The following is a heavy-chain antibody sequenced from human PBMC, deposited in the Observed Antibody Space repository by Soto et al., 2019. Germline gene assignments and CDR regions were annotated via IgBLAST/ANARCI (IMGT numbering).Heavy chain of an antibody. CDR1: GYSFTSYA. V-gene: IGHV1-18*01. Sequence: QAQLVQSGAEVKKPGASVKVSCKTSGYSFTSYAISWVRQAPGQGLEWMGWISPYNGNTNYAQNLQGRVTMTTDKSTSTASMELRSLRSDDTAVYYCARDGIAASGTMDYYNYYGLDVWGQGTTVTVSS. CDR3: ARDGIAASGTMDYYNYYGLDV. D-gene: IGHD6-13*01. CDR2: ISPYNGNT. J-gene: IGHJ6*01.